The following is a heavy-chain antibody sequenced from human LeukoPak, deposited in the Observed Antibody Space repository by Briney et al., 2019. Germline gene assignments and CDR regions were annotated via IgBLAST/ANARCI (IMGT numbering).Heavy chain of an antibody. CDR1: GGTFSSYA. CDR3: ARDPSPGYCSSTSCYPEGYYGMDV. V-gene: IGHV1-69*04. J-gene: IGHJ6*02. D-gene: IGHD2-2*01. Sequence: ASVKVSCKASGGTFSSYAISWVRQAHGQGLEWIGRIIPIFGIANYAQKFQGRVTITADKSTSTAYMELSSLRSEDTAVYYCARDPSPGYCSSTSCYPEGYYGMDVWGQGTTVTVSS. CDR2: IIPIFGIA.